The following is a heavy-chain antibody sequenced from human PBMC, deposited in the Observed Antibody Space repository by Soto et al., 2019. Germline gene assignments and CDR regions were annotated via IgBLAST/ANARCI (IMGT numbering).Heavy chain of an antibody. J-gene: IGHJ6*02. Sequence: GASVKVSCKASGGTFSSYAISWVRQAPGQGLEWMGGIIPIFGTANYAQKFQGRVTITADESTSTAYMELSSLRSEDTAVYYCSRAMLGELSTLYYYYGMDVWGQGTTVTVSS. CDR2: IIPIFGTA. CDR3: SRAMLGELSTLYYYYGMDV. D-gene: IGHD3-16*02. CDR1: GGTFSSYA. V-gene: IGHV1-69*13.